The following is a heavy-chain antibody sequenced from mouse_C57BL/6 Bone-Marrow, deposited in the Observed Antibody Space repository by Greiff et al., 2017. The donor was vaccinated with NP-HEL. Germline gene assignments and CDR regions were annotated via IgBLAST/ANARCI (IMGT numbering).Heavy chain of an antibody. J-gene: IGHJ4*01. D-gene: IGHD1-1*01. CDR2: IYPGDGDT. Sequence: VQLQQSGAELVKPGASVKISCKASGYAFSSYWMNWVKQRPGKGLEWIGQIYPGDGDTNYNGKFKGKATLTADKSSSTAYMQLSSLTSEDSAVYFCARLIIYYYSYAMDYWGQGTSVTVSS. CDR3: ARLIIYYYSYAMDY. CDR1: GYAFSSYW. V-gene: IGHV1-80*01.